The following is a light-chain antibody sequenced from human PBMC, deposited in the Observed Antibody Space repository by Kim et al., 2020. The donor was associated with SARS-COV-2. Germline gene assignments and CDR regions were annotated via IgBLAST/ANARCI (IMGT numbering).Light chain of an antibody. J-gene: IGKJ2*01. CDR1: QSVSSN. CDR3: QQYNNWPPEVT. CDR2: GAS. V-gene: IGKV3-15*01. Sequence: SPGERATLSCRASQSVSSNLAWYQQKPGQAPRLLIYGASTRATGIPVRFSGSGSGTEFTLTISSLQSEDFAVYYCQQYNNWPPEVTFGQGTKLEIK.